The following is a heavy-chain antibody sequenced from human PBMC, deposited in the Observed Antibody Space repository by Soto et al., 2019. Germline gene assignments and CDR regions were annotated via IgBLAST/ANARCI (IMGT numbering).Heavy chain of an antibody. V-gene: IGHV3-30*18. J-gene: IGHJ4*02. D-gene: IGHD4-17*01. CDR3: AKDSGDYGATTAGLGY. CDR2: ISYDGSNK. CDR1: GFTFSSYG. Sequence: GGSLRLSCAASGFTFSSYGMHWVRQAPGKGLEWVAVISYDGSNKYYADSVKGRFTISRDNSKNTLYLQMNSLRAEDTAVYYCAKDSGDYGATTAGLGYWGQGTLVTVSS.